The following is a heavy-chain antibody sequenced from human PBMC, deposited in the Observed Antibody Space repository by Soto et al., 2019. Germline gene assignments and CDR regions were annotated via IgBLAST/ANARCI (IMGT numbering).Heavy chain of an antibody. V-gene: IGHV3-11*01. Sequence: QVQLVESGGGLVKPGGSLRLSCAASGFTFSDYYMSWIRQAPGKGLEWVSYISSSGSTIYYADSVKGRFTIARDNAKNSLYLQMNSLRAEDTAVYYCARDLRRGVAGKSRDAFDIWGQGTMVTVSS. J-gene: IGHJ3*02. D-gene: IGHD6-13*01. CDR1: GFTFSDYY. CDR2: ISSSGSTI. CDR3: ARDLRRGVAGKSRDAFDI.